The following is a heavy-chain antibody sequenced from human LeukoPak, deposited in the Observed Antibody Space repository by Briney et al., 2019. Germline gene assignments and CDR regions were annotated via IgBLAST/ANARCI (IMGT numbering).Heavy chain of an antibody. Sequence: SETLSLTCTVSGGSISSYYWSWIRQPPGKGLEWIGYIYYSGSTNYNPSLKSRVTISVDTSKNQFSLKLSSVTAADTAVYYCARLRYYCSSTSCYPPWFDPWGQGTLVTVSS. V-gene: IGHV4-59*01. CDR1: GGSISSYY. D-gene: IGHD2-2*01. CDR3: ARLRYYCSSTSCYPPWFDP. J-gene: IGHJ5*02. CDR2: IYYSGST.